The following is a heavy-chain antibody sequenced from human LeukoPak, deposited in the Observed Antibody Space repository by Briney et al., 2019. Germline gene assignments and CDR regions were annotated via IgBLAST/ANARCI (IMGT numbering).Heavy chain of an antibody. Sequence: ASVRVSCKTSGYMFTSYGISWIRQAPGQGLEGMGWINIYKGNTKYAQNFQGRVTMTTDTSTSTAYMELRSLRSDDTALYYCARNPYYDSKGYYAYWGQGTLVTVSS. CDR1: GYMFTSYG. J-gene: IGHJ4*02. CDR2: INIYKGNT. CDR3: ARNPYYDSKGYYAY. D-gene: IGHD3-22*01. V-gene: IGHV1-18*01.